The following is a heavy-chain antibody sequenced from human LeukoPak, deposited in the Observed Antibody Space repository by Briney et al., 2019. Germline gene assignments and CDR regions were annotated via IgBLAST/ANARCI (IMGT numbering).Heavy chain of an antibody. CDR1: GGSISSGSYY. Sequence: SETLSLTCTVSGGSISSGSYYWGRIRPPPGKGLQWFGNIFYSGSAYSSPSLKRRVAMSVDTSHNQFIQMLSSVTTADTARYYCARLAYDSGGDNWFDPWGQGTLVTVSS. V-gene: IGHV4-39*01. CDR2: IFYSGSA. CDR3: ARLAYDSGGDNWFDP. J-gene: IGHJ5*02. D-gene: IGHD3-22*01.